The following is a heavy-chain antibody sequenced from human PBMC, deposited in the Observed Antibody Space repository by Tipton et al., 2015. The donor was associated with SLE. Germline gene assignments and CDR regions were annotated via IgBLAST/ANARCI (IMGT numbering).Heavy chain of an antibody. CDR3: ARAGVVATDYYYYYMDV. CDR1: GDSIRSYY. J-gene: IGHJ6*03. V-gene: IGHV4-4*07. Sequence: GLVKPSETLSLTCTVSGDSIRSYYWSWIRQPAGKGLEWIGRIYTSGSTNYNPSLKGRVTTSVDTSKNQFSLKLSSVTAADTAVYYCARAGVVATDYYYYYMDVWGKGTTVTVSS. CDR2: IYTSGST. D-gene: IGHD5-12*01.